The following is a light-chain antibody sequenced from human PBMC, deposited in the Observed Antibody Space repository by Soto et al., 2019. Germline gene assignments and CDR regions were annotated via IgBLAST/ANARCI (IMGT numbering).Light chain of an antibody. Sequence: DIQVTQSPSTLSASVGDIVTITCRASQRINNWLAWYQQKPGNAPKLLIFDASILASGVSSRFSGSGSGTECTLTIISLQPDDFEAYSGYHYNTYIGQGTIVDIK. CDR2: DAS. V-gene: IGKV1-5*01. J-gene: IGKJ1*01. CDR1: QRINNW. CDR3: YHYNTY.